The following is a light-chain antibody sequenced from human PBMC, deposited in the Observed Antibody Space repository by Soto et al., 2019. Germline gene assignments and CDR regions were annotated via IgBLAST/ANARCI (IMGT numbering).Light chain of an antibody. CDR3: QQSYKMPS. J-gene: IGKJ5*01. Sequence: IQLTQSPSSLSASVGDRVTITCRASQGISSYLAWYQQKPGKAPKLLIYAASTLQSGVPSRFSGSGSGTEFTLTISSLEPEDFGTYYCQQSYKMPSFGQGTRLEIK. CDR2: AAS. V-gene: IGKV1-9*01. CDR1: QGISSY.